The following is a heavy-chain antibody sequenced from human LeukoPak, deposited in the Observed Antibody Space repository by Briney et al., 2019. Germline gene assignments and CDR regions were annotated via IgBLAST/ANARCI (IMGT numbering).Heavy chain of an antibody. V-gene: IGHV3-30-3*01. CDR2: LSSDGVNK. Sequence: GGSLRLSCAASGFTFSSYPMHWVRQTPGKGLEWVAILSSDGVNKRYADSVQGRFTISRDNFKNTLYLQMNSLTAEDTAIYYCARDPGTIFDVLNYNFDYWGQGTLVTVSS. J-gene: IGHJ4*02. CDR3: ARDPGTIFDVLNYNFDY. CDR1: GFTFSSYP. D-gene: IGHD3-3*01.